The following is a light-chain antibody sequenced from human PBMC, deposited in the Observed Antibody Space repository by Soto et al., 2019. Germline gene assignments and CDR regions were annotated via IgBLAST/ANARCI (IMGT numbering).Light chain of an antibody. Sequence: QSALTQPASVSGSPGQSITISCTGTSSDIGGYNYVSWYQQHPGKAPKLIIYEVNNRPSGVSNRFSGSKSGNTASLTISGLQPEDEADYYCNSYTRSNTLVFGGGTQLTVL. V-gene: IGLV2-14*01. CDR2: EVN. J-gene: IGLJ2*01. CDR1: SSDIGGYNY. CDR3: NSYTRSNTLV.